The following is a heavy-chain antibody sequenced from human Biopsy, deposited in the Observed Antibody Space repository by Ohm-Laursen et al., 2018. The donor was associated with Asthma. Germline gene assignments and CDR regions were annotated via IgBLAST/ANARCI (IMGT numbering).Heavy chain of an antibody. CDR2: IYYSGTT. V-gene: IGHV4-39*01. Sequence: GTLSLTCSLSSGSGGYMRSGNYYWGWIRQPPGKGLEWIGSIYYSGTTYYTPSLGSRVTVSADTSKNQFSLKLTSVTAADTAVYYCVRGSSSWHHGPFHYYYGLDVWGQGTTATVSS. D-gene: IGHD6-13*01. CDR3: VRGSSSWHHGPFHYYYGLDV. J-gene: IGHJ6*02. CDR1: SGSGGYMRSGNYY.